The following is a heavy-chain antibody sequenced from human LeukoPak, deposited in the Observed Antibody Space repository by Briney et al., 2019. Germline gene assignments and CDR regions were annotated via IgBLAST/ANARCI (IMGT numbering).Heavy chain of an antibody. J-gene: IGHJ4*02. D-gene: IGHD3-22*01. CDR2: ISAYNGNT. CDR3: ARSRTSFHYDNSGYYSDYFDY. V-gene: IGHV1-18*01. CDR1: GYTFSSYG. Sequence: GASVKVSCKASGYTFSSYGISWVRQAPGQGLEWMGWISAYNGNTNYAQKVQGRVTMTTDTSTSTAYMELRSLKSDDTAVYYCARSRTSFHYDNSGYYSDYFDYWGQGTLVTVSS.